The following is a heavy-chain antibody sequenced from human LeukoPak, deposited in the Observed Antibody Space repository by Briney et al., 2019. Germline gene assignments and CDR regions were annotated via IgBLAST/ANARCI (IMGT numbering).Heavy chain of an antibody. Sequence: GGSLRLSCAASGFTFSSYWMHWVRQLPGKGLVWVARISGDGSGINYADSVEGRFTISRDNARNTLYLQMNSLRAEDTAVYYCAKDLYVVRGSPFDYWGQGTLVTVSS. V-gene: IGHV3-74*01. CDR1: GFTFSSYW. J-gene: IGHJ4*02. CDR3: AKDLYVVRGSPFDY. CDR2: ISGDGSGI. D-gene: IGHD3-10*01.